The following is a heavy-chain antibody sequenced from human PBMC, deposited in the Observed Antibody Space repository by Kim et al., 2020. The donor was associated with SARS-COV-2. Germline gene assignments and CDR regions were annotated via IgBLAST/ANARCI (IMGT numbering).Heavy chain of an antibody. J-gene: IGHJ4*02. D-gene: IGHD2-21*02. CDR1: GFTVSSNY. V-gene: IGHV3-53*01. CDR3: ARVSQPLLDFDY. CDR2: VYSGGST. Sequence: GGSLRLSCAASGFTVSSNYMSWVRQAPGKGLEWVSVVYSGGSTYYADSVKGRFTISRDNSKNTLYLQMNSLRAEDTAVYYCARVSQPLLDFDYWGQGTLVTVSS.